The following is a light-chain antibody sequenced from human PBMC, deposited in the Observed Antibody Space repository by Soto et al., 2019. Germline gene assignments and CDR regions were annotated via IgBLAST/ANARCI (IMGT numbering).Light chain of an antibody. V-gene: IGKV1-5*03. J-gene: IGKJ4*01. CDR1: QTIRSW. Sequence: DIQMTQSTSTLSASVGDRVTITCRASQTIRSWLAWYQQKPGKAPNLLIYGASSLDSGVPSRFSGSGSGTEFTLTIISLQPEDFSTYYCQQYNPYSGLTFGGGTKVEIK. CDR3: QQYNPYSGLT. CDR2: GAS.